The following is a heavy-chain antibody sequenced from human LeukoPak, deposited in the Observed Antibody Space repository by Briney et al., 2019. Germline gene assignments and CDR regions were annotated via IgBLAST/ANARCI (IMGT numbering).Heavy chain of an antibody. Sequence: GGSLRLSCAASGFTVNSNYMSWVRQAPGKGLEWVSVIYSGGTTYYADSIKGRFTISRDNSKNTLYLQMNSLRAEDTAAYYCARLSTGWYFDYWGQGTLVTVSS. CDR3: ARLSTGWYFDY. CDR2: IYSGGTT. D-gene: IGHD6-19*01. CDR1: GFTVNSNY. J-gene: IGHJ4*02. V-gene: IGHV3-66*01.